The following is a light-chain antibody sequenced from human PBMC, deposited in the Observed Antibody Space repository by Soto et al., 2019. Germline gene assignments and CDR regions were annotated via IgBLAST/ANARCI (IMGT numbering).Light chain of an antibody. V-gene: IGLV2-14*01. J-gene: IGLJ1*01. CDR3: SSYTDSSNYV. CDR2: EVR. Sequence: QSALTQPASVSGSPGQSITISCTGTSDDVGGFDYVSWYQHYPGKAPKLMIYEVRYRPSGVSNRFSGSKSGNTASLTISGLQAEDEADYYCSSYTDSSNYVFGTGTKVTVL. CDR1: SDDVGGFDY.